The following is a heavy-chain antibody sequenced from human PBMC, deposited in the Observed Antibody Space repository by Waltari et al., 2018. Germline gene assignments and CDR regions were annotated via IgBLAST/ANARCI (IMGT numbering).Heavy chain of an antibody. V-gene: IGHV3-53*01. J-gene: IGHJ5*01. CDR3: ARGGRWELRWFDP. CDR1: GFTVSRNS. D-gene: IGHD1-26*01. CDR2: IYSGGST. Sequence: EVQLVESGGGLIQPGGSLRLSCAASGFTVSRNSMSWVRQAPGKGLEWVSVIYSGGSTYYAYAVKGRFTISRDNSKNTLYLQINSLRAEDTAVYYCARGGRWELRWFDPWGQGTLVTVSS.